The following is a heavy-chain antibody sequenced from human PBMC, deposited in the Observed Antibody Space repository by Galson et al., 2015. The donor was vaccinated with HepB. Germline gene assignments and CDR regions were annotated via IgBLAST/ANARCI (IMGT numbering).Heavy chain of an antibody. D-gene: IGHD2-2*01. CDR2: ISSSSSTI. J-gene: IGHJ6*03. Sequence: SLRLSCAASGFTFSSYSMNWVRQAPGKGLEWVSYISSSSSTIYYADSVKGRFTISRDNAKNSLYLQMNSLRAEDTAVYYCAREMTDIVVVPAAMRDPLYYHYYYMDVWGKGTTVTVSS. CDR3: AREMTDIVVVPAAMRDPLYYHYYYMDV. CDR1: GFTFSSYS. V-gene: IGHV3-48*01.